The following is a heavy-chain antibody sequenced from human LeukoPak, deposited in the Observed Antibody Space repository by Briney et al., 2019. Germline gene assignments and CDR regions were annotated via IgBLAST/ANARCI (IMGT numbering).Heavy chain of an antibody. J-gene: IGHJ5*02. CDR2: IYTSGST. CDR3: ARDGDFRFDP. V-gene: IGHV4-61*02. Sequence: SQTLSLTCTVSGGSISSGSYYWSWIRQPAGKGLEWIGRIYTSGSTNYNPSLKSRVTISVDTSKNQFSLKLSSVTAADTAVYYSARDGDFRFDPWGQGTLVTVSS. D-gene: IGHD3-10*01. CDR1: GGSISSGSYY.